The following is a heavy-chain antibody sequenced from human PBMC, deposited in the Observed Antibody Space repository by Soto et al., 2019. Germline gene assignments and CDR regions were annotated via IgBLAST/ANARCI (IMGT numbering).Heavy chain of an antibody. CDR2: FYYSGST. CDR1: GGSFSSSSYY. D-gene: IGHD5-12*01. Sequence: SETLSLTCAVYGGSFSSSSYYWGWIRQSPGKGLEWIGSFYYSGSTYYSPSLKSRVTISGDTSKKQISLRLSSVTATDTAVYSCARISVASRYMDVWGKGATVTVSS. V-gene: IGHV4-39*01. CDR3: ARISVASRYMDV. J-gene: IGHJ6*03.